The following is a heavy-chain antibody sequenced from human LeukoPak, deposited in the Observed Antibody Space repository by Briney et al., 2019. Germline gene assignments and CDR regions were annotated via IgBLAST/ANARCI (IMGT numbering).Heavy chain of an antibody. CDR1: GFTFSSYA. CDR3: AKSPSISGARRDTGWFDP. Sequence: GGSLRLSCAASGFTFSSYAMSWVRQAPGKGLEWVSAISGSGGSTYYADSVKGRFTISRDNSKSTLYLQMNSLRAEDTAVYYCAKSPSISGARRDTGWFDPWGQGTLVTVSS. J-gene: IGHJ5*02. D-gene: IGHD3-10*01. V-gene: IGHV3-23*01. CDR2: ISGSGGST.